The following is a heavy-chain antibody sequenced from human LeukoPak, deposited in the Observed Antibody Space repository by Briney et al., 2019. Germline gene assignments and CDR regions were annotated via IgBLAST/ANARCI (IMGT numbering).Heavy chain of an antibody. D-gene: IGHD1-26*01. V-gene: IGHV3-48*02. Sequence: GRSLRLSCAASGFTFSSYSMNWVRQAPGKGLEWVSHITASGTAMFYADSVKGRFTISRDNAKNSLYLQMNSLRDEDTAVYYCASSGSYRFDYWGQGTLVTVSS. J-gene: IGHJ4*02. CDR1: GFTFSSYS. CDR3: ASSGSYRFDY. CDR2: ITASGTAM.